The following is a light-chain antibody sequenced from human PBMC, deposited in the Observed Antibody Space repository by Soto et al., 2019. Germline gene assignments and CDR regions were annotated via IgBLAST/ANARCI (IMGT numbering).Light chain of an antibody. J-gene: IGLJ1*01. Sequence: QSALTQPASVSGSPGQSITISCTGTSSDVGGYNYVSWYQQYAGKAPKLMIFDVYKRPSGVPNRFSGSKSGNTASLTISGLQGEDEADYYCSSYTISSTLDVFGTGTKVTVL. CDR1: SSDVGGYNY. CDR2: DVY. CDR3: SSYTISSTLDV. V-gene: IGLV2-14*01.